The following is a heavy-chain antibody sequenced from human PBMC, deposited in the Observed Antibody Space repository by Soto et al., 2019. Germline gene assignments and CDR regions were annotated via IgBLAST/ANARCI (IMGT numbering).Heavy chain of an antibody. CDR2: ISWNSGNL. Sequence: DVQLVESGGGLVQPGRSLRLSCAASGFTFDDYAMHWVRQGPGKGLEWVSSISWNSGNLGYADSVKGRFTISRDNAKNPVYLQMNSLRGEDTALYYCAKGASTTVFAFNDYWGQGTLVTVSS. V-gene: IGHV3-9*01. CDR3: AKGASTTVFAFNDY. CDR1: GFTFDDYA. D-gene: IGHD4-17*01. J-gene: IGHJ4*02.